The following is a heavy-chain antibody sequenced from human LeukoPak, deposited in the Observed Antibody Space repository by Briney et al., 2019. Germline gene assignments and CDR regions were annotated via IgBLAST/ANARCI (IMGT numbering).Heavy chain of an antibody. D-gene: IGHD3-10*01. J-gene: IGHJ6*02. Sequence: PGGSLRLSCAASGFTFSDYYMSWIRQAPGKGLEWVSYISSSGSTIYYADFVKGRFTISRDNPKNTLYLQMNSLRAEDTAVYYCAKDLYSYYYASGTYYNSDYGMDVWGQGTTVTVSS. CDR3: AKDLYSYYYASGTYYNSDYGMDV. V-gene: IGHV3-11*04. CDR1: GFTFSDYY. CDR2: ISSSGSTI.